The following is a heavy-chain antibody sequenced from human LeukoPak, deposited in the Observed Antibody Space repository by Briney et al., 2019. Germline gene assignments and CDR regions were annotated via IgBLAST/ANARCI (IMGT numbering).Heavy chain of an antibody. CDR2: ISFDGTNK. CDR1: GFTFSSYG. J-gene: IGHJ4*02. Sequence: GRSLRLSCAASGFTFSSYGIHWVRQAPGKGLEWVAMISFDGTNKHYADSVKGRFTISRDNSKDTLSLEMNNLRPEDTAVYYCARDLNLGTSDSYWGQGTLVTVSS. CDR3: ARDLNLGTSDSY. V-gene: IGHV3-30*03. D-gene: IGHD3/OR15-3a*01.